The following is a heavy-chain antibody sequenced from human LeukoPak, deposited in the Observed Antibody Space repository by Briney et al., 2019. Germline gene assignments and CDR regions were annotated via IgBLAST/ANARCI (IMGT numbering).Heavy chain of an antibody. Sequence: GESLKISCKGSGYSFTSYWIGWVRQMPGKGLEWMGIIYPGDSDTRYSLSFQGQVTISADKSISTAYLQWSSLKASDTAMYYCARRGYCSGGSCYWFDPWGQGTLVTVSS. V-gene: IGHV5-51*01. D-gene: IGHD2-15*01. CDR3: ARRGYCSGGSCYWFDP. J-gene: IGHJ5*02. CDR2: IYPGDSDT. CDR1: GYSFTSYW.